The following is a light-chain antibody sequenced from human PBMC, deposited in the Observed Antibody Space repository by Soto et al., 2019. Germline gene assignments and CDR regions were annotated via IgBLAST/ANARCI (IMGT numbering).Light chain of an antibody. CDR3: QQYDITPCT. J-gene: IGKJ1*01. CDR2: GAS. Sequence: EIALTQSPGTLSLSPGERAALSCRASQRLSSSSLAWYQQKPGNGPRLLIYGASMRAAGIPHRFSATESGTDFTLTISSLEPEEFAVYFCQQYDITPCTFGLGTREESK. V-gene: IGKV3-20*01. CDR1: QRLSSSS.